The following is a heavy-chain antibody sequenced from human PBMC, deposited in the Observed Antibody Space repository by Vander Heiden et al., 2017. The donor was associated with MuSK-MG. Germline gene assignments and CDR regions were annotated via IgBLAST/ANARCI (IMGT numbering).Heavy chain of an antibody. D-gene: IGHD6-13*01. Sequence: QVQLQESGPGLVKPSETLSLTCPVSGGSISSYYWSWIRQPPGKGLEWIGYIYYSGSTNYNPSLKSRVTISVDTSKNQFSLKLSSVTAADTAVYYCARQYSSSPTDWFDPWGQGTLVTVSS. CDR1: GGSISSYY. J-gene: IGHJ5*02. V-gene: IGHV4-59*01. CDR2: IYYSGST. CDR3: ARQYSSSPTDWFDP.